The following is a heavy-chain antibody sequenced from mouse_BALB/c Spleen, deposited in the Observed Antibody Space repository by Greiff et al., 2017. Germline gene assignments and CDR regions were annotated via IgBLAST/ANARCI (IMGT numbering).Heavy chain of an antibody. J-gene: IGHJ4*01. CDR2: IWAGGST. CDR1: GFSLTSYG. Sequence: VQLVESGPGLVAPSQSLSITCTVSGFSLTSYGVHWVRQPPGKGLEWLGVIWAGGSTNYNSALMSRLSISKDNSKSQVFLKMNSLQTDDTAMYYCARALLRLGYAMDYWGQGTSVTVSS. CDR3: ARALLRLGYAMDY. D-gene: IGHD1-2*01. V-gene: IGHV2-9*02.